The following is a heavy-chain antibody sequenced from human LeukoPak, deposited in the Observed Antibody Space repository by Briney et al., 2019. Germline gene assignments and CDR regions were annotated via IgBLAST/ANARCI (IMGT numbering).Heavy chain of an antibody. J-gene: IGHJ4*02. CDR3: ASAHRGVVPAATYYFDY. D-gene: IGHD2-2*01. CDR2: INHSGST. Sequence: PSETLSLTCTVSGGSISSYYWSWLRQPPGKGLEWVGEINHSGSTNYYPSFKSRVSISVDTSKNQFYLKLSSVTAADTAVFYCASAHRGVVPAATYYFDYWGQGTLVTVSS. V-gene: IGHV4-34*01. CDR1: GGSISSYY.